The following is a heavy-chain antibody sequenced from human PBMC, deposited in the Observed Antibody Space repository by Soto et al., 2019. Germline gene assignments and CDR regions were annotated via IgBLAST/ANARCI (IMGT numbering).Heavy chain of an antibody. D-gene: IGHD1-1*01. V-gene: IGHV4-59*08. J-gene: IGHJ6*02. CDR2: IDSNGGT. CDR3: ARSTTKYGMDV. Sequence: SETLSLTCTVSDDSSSNYKWSWIRQPPGRRLEWIGYIDSNGGTSYNPSLQSRVTISIDTSTKQFFLKLSSVTAADTAVYYCARSTTKYGMDVWGQGTKVTVSS. CDR1: DDSSSNYK.